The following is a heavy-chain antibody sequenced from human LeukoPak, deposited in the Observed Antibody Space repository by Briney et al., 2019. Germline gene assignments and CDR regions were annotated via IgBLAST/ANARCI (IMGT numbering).Heavy chain of an antibody. V-gene: IGHV3-53*01. D-gene: IGHD6-13*01. CDR1: GFTVSSNY. J-gene: IGHJ4*02. CDR3: SSSWYSAGSDY. CDR2: IYSGGST. Sequence: GGSLRLSCAASGFTVSSNYMSWVRQAPGKGLEWVSVIYSGGSTYYADSVRGRFTISRDNSKNTLYLQMNSLRAEDTAVYYCSSSWYSAGSDYWGQGTLVTVSS.